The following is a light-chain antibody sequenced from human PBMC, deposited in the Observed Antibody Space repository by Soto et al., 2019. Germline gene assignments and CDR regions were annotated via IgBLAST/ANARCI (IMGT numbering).Light chain of an antibody. CDR1: QTGSSN. Sequence: SALAPSPGTLSLSPGERATHSCRASQTGSSNYLAWCQQRPGQAPRLLIFGASTRVTGVPSRFSGSGSGTEFTLTISSLQSEDFAVYYCQQYYNWPLTFGGGTKVDIK. CDR3: QQYYNWPLT. V-gene: IGKV3-15*01. CDR2: GAS. J-gene: IGKJ4*01.